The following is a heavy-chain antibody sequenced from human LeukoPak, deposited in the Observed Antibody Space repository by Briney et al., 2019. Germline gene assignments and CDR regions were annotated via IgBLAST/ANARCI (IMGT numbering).Heavy chain of an antibody. CDR1: GYTFTSYG. Sequence: ASVKVSCKASGYTFTSYGISWVRQAPGQGLEWMGWISAYNGNTNYAQKFQGRVTMTTDTSTSTGYMELRSLRSDDTAVYYCARDRSGWPFDYWGQGTLVTVSS. D-gene: IGHD6-19*01. CDR2: ISAYNGNT. CDR3: ARDRSGWPFDY. J-gene: IGHJ4*02. V-gene: IGHV1-18*01.